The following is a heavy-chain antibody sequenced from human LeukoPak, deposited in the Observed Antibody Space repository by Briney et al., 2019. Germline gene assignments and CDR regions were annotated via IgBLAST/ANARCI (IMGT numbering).Heavy chain of an antibody. CDR3: LRQGRGSPPR. CDR2: IYAGGSGSA. CDR1: GFTVSSND. J-gene: IGHJ4*02. V-gene: IGHV3-53*04. D-gene: IGHD1-26*01. Sequence: GGSLRLSCAASGFTVSSNDMSWVRQAPGKGLEWVSLIYAGGSGSAYYADSVKGRFTGSRHDSKNTLDLQMNSLRVDDTAVDYCLRQGRGSPPRWGEGTLVTVSS.